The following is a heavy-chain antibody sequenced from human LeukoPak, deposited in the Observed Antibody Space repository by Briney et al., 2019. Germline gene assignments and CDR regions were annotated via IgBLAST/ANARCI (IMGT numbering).Heavy chain of an antibody. J-gene: IGHJ4*02. V-gene: IGHV4-59*01. Sequence: PSETLSLTCTVSGGSISSYYWSCIRQPPGKGLEWIGYIYYSGSTNYNPSLKSRVTISVDTSKNQFSLKLSSVTAADTAVYYCARRKKSPYYFDYWGQGTLVTVSS. CDR3: ARRKKSPYYFDY. CDR1: GGSISSYY. CDR2: IYYSGST.